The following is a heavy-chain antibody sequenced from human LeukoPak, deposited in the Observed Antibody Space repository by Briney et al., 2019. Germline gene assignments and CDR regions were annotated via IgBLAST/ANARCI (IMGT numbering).Heavy chain of an antibody. CDR2: IYSGGST. V-gene: IGHV3-66*02. CDR1: GITVSSKY. J-gene: IGHJ4*02. CDR3: ADSTGNKDFDD. Sequence: GGSLRLSCAVSGITVSSKYMSWVRQAPGKGLEWVSVIYSGGSTYYADSVKGRFTISRDTSRNTLYLQMNRLRAEDTALYYCADSTGNKDFDDWGQGTLVTVSS. D-gene: IGHD3-22*01.